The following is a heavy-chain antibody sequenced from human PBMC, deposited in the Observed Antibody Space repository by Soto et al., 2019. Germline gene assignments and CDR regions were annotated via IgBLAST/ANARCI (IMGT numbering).Heavy chain of an antibody. Sequence: ASVKVSCKASGYSFTDYHIHWVRQAPGQGLEWLGRINPESGGTSTAQKFQGWVTMTTDTSISTTSMELTRLTSDGTAIYYCARGDSTDCSNGVCSFFYNHDMDVWGQGTTVTVSS. D-gene: IGHD2-8*01. CDR3: ARGDSTDCSNGVCSFFYNHDMDV. V-gene: IGHV1-2*04. J-gene: IGHJ6*02. CDR1: GYSFTDYH. CDR2: INPESGGT.